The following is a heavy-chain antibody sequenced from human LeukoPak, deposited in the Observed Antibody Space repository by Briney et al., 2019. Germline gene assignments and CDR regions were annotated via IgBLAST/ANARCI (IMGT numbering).Heavy chain of an antibody. CDR3: ARDWDYYDSSGYQPGA. CDR2: INPNSGGT. Sequence: ASVKVSCKASGYTFTGYYMHWVQQAPGQGLEWMGRINPNSGGTNYAQKFQGRVTMTRDTSISTAYMELSRLRSDDTAVYYCARDWDYYDSSGYQPGAWGQGTLVTVSS. D-gene: IGHD3-22*01. V-gene: IGHV1-2*06. J-gene: IGHJ5*02. CDR1: GYTFTGYY.